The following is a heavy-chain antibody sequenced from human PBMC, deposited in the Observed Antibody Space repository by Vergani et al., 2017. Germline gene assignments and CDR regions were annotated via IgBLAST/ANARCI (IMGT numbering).Heavy chain of an antibody. D-gene: IGHD4-17*01. CDR1: GGSISSYY. J-gene: IGHJ6*03. CDR3: AREEDDYGDYDYYYYYMDV. V-gene: IGHV4-59*12. Sequence: QVQLQQWGAGLLKPSETLSLTCTVSGGSISSYYWSWIRQPPGKGLEWIGYIYYSGSTNYNPSLKSRVTISVDTSKNQFSLKLSSVTAADTAVYYCAREEDDYGDYDYYYYYMDVWGKGTTVTVSS. CDR2: IYYSGST.